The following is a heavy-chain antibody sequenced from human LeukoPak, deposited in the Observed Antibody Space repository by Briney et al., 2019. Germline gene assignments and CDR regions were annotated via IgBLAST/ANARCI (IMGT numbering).Heavy chain of an antibody. CDR2: ICCDAANK. CDR1: GFTFSSQA. Sequence: GGSLRLSCVASGFTFSSQAMTWVRQAPGKGLEWVSSICCDAANKYYADSVKARFTISRDNSKNTLYLIMNSLISEDTAVYFCANLRSVFVIGVLENWGQEALLTVS. V-gene: IGHV3-23*01. CDR3: ANLRSVFVIGVLEN. J-gene: IGHJ4*02. D-gene: IGHD3-16*02.